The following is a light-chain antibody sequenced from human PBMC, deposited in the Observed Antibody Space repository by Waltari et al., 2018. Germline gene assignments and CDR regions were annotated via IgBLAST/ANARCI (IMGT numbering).Light chain of an antibody. Sequence: LALTQSPATLSLSPGARATPSCRANKSVSVYLACYQHKPVQAPRLLIYDTSNRATGIPARFSGSGSETDFTLTITSLQPEDFAIYYCQETYSSPPSTFGQGTKVESK. CDR1: KSVSVY. J-gene: IGKJ1*01. CDR2: DTS. V-gene: IGKV3-11*01. CDR3: QETYSSPPST.